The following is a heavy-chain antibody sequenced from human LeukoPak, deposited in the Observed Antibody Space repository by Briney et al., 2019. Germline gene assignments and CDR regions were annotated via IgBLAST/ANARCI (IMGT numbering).Heavy chain of an antibody. CDR3: ARRGSSTFDY. Sequence: SETLSLTCAVSGYSISSGYYWGWIRQPPGKGLEWIGSIYHSGSTYYNPSLKSRVTISVDTSKNQFSLKLSSVTAADTAVFYCARRGSSTFDYWGQGTLVTVSS. CDR1: GYSISSGYY. CDR2: IYHSGST. J-gene: IGHJ4*02. V-gene: IGHV4-38-2*01. D-gene: IGHD1-26*01.